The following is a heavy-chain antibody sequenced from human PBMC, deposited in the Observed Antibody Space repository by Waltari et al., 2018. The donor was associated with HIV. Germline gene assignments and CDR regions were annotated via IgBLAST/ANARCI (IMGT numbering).Heavy chain of an antibody. CDR1: GYSIRIGHY. D-gene: IGHD6-19*01. CDR3: ATIRAVAGSYYFDS. V-gene: IGHV4-38-2*02. J-gene: IGHJ4*02. CDR2: IYHSGSS. Sequence: VPLQESGPGLVKPSETLSLTCSVSGYSIRIGHYWGWLRQPPGKGLEWIGNIYHSGSSYYHPSLESRVTISVDTSKNQFSLKVSSMTAADTALYYCATIRAVAGSYYFDSWGQGILVTVSS.